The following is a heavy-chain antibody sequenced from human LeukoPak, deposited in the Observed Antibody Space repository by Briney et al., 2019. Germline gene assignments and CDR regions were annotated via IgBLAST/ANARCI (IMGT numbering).Heavy chain of an antibody. J-gene: IGHJ4*02. V-gene: IGHV3-23*01. D-gene: IGHD5-24*01. CDR1: GFTFSSYA. CDR3: AKDMGLQRYYFDY. CDR2: ISGSGGST. Sequence: QPGRSLRLSCAASGFTFSSYAMSWVRQAPGKGLEWVSAISGSGGSTYYADSVKGRFTISRDNSKNTLYLQMNSLRAEDTAVYYCAKDMGLQRYYFDYWGQGTLVTVSS.